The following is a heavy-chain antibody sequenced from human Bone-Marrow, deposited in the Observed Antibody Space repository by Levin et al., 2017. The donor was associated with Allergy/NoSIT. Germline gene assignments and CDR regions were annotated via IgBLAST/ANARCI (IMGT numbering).Heavy chain of an antibody. Sequence: NSSETLSLTCAAYGGSFSEYFWTWIRQSPGKGLQWIGEVNRSGRTTYSPSLQSRVVISIDTSKNQFSLSLTSVTPADTGVYYCARGRVAFGGLGVWGQGATVIVSS. CDR3: ARGRVAFGGLGV. V-gene: IGHV4-34*01. D-gene: IGHD2-21*01. J-gene: IGHJ6*02. CDR1: GGSFSEYF. CDR2: VNRSGRT.